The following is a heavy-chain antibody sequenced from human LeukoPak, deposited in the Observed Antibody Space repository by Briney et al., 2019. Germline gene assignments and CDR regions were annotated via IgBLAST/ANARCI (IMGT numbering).Heavy chain of an antibody. V-gene: IGHV4-61*01. CDR2: MSHSGAT. J-gene: IGHJ4*02. D-gene: IGHD7-27*01. Sequence: SETLSLTCTVSGDFMSSTRTNYYWSWIRQPPGKGLEWIGYMSHSGATNNNFNPSLKSRVTLSVDTSKRQLSLKLSPVAAADTAIYYCARDYWGSLDYWGQGILVTVSS. CDR1: GDFMSSTRTNYY. CDR3: ARDYWGSLDY.